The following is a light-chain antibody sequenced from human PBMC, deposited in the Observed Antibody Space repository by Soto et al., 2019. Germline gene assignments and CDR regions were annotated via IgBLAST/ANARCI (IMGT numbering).Light chain of an antibody. V-gene: IGLV1-40*01. Sequence: QSVLTQPPSVSGAPGLRVTISCTGSGSNIGAGYDVHWYQQLPGTAPKLLIYDNTNRPSGVPDRFSGSKSGTSVSLAITGLQAEDEADYYCQSYDSTLNGWVFGGGTKLPVL. CDR3: QSYDSTLNGWV. CDR2: DNT. CDR1: GSNIGAGYD. J-gene: IGLJ3*02.